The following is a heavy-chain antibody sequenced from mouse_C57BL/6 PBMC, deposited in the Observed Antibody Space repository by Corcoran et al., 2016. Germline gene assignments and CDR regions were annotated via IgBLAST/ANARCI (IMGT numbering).Heavy chain of an antibody. J-gene: IGHJ2*01. Sequence: QIQLVQSGPELKKPGETVKISCKASGYTFTTYGMSWVKQAPGKGLKWMGWINTYSGVPTYADDFKGRSAFSLETSASTAYLQINNLKNEDTATYFCASSREAFAYWGQGTTLTVSS. CDR2: INTYSGVP. CDR1: GYTFTTYG. CDR3: ASSREAFAY. D-gene: IGHD1-1*01. V-gene: IGHV9-3*01.